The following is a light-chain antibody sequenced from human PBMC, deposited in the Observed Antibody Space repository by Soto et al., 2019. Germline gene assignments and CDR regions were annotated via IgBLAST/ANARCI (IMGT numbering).Light chain of an antibody. V-gene: IGKV3-20*01. J-gene: IGKJ1*01. Sequence: EIVLTQSPGTLSLSPGERATLSCRASQSVISSYLAWYQQKPGQAPRLLIYDTSNRATDIPDRFSGSGSGTDFTLTISRLEPEDFAVYYCQQCGNSPPWTFGQGTKVEIK. CDR2: DTS. CDR1: QSVISSY. CDR3: QQCGNSPPWT.